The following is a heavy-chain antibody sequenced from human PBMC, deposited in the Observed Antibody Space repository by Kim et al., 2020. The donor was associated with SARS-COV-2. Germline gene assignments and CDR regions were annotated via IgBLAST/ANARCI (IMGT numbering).Heavy chain of an antibody. J-gene: IGHJ6*03. Sequence: YYANSGKGRFTISRDNSKNTLYLHRGSLRAEDMAVYYCARGRGNYYYYMDVWGKGTTVTVSS. V-gene: IGHV3-64*01. D-gene: IGHD3-10*01. CDR3: ARGRGNYYYYMDV.